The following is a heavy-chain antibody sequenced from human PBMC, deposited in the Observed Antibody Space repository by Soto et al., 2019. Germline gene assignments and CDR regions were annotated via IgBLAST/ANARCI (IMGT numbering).Heavy chain of an antibody. V-gene: IGHV3-30-3*01. Sequence: GGSLRLSCAASGFTFSSYAMHWVRQAPGKGLEWVAVISYDGSNKYYADSVKGRFTISRDNSKNTLYLQMNSLRAEDTAVYYCARDREIHIAAAGTGYGMDVWGQGTTVTVSS. D-gene: IGHD6-13*01. CDR1: GFTFSSYA. CDR2: ISYDGSNK. J-gene: IGHJ6*02. CDR3: ARDREIHIAAAGTGYGMDV.